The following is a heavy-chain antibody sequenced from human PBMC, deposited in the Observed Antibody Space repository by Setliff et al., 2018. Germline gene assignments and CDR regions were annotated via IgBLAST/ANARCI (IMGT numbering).Heavy chain of an antibody. CDR2: IRFDGSHE. V-gene: IGHV3-30*02. CDR1: GFTFNSYG. Sequence: TGGSLRLSCAASGFTFNSYGVYWVRQAPGKGLEWVAYIRFDGSHEYYGDSVKGRFTISRDISTNTLYLQMNSLRAEDAAVYYCAKSVTMIVPGAFDIRGQGTKVTVSS. J-gene: IGHJ3*02. D-gene: IGHD3-22*01. CDR3: AKSVTMIVPGAFDI.